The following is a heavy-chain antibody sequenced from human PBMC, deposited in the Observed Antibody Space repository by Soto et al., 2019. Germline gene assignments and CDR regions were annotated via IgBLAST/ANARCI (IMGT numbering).Heavy chain of an antibody. CDR2: INAGNGNT. Sequence: QVQLVQSGAEVKKPGASVKVSCKASGYTFTSYAMHWVRQAPGQRLEWMGWINAGNGNTKYSQKFQGRVTITRDTSASTAYMELSSLRSEDTAVYYCARDREDLYYSYGYNDYYYGMDVWGQGTTVTVSS. D-gene: IGHD5-18*01. V-gene: IGHV1-3*01. CDR3: ARDREDLYYSYGYNDYYYGMDV. CDR1: GYTFTSYA. J-gene: IGHJ6*02.